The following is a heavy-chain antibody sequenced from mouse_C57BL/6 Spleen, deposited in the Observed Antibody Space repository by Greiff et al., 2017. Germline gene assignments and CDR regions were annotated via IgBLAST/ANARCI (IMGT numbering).Heavy chain of an antibody. CDR2: IDPGSGST. D-gene: IGHD2-2*01. V-gene: IGHV1-55*01. CDR3: AGGLHRAY. CDR1: GYTFTSDW. J-gene: IGHJ3*01. Sequence: QVQLQQPGAELVKPGASVKMSCTASGYTFTSDWITWVKQRPGQGLVWIGDIDPGSGSTNYKAKFKIKATLTVDTSSSTAYMQIRSLTSEDSAVYDCAGGLHRAYWGQGTLVTVSA.